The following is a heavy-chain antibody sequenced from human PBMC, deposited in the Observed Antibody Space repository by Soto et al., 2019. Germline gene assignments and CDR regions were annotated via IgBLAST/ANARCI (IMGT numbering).Heavy chain of an antibody. CDR1: GYTFTRHL. V-gene: IGHV1-3*01. CDR3: AWPYYSVSRSYPY. Sequence: QVQLVQSGAEVKKPGASVKVSCEASGYTFTRHLMHWVRQAPGQRLEWMGWINAGNGNTKYSQKFQGRVTITRDTPATATYLGLRSLRSGDRAVYYCAWPYYSVSRSYPYWGQGALVTVAS. D-gene: IGHD3-10*01. CDR2: INAGNGNT. J-gene: IGHJ4*02.